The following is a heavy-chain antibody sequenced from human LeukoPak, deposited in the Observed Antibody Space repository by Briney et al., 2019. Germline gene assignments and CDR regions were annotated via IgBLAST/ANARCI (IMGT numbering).Heavy chain of an antibody. CDR1: VYTFINYY. Sequence: ASVKVSCKASVYTFINYYMHWVRQAPGQGLERVGIINPSGGSTTYAQTFQGRVTMTRDTSTSAVYMELSSLRSEDTAVYYCARDEQLVYPYKNDILTIPGYYFMDVWGKGTTVTVSS. CDR2: INPSGGST. V-gene: IGHV1-46*01. CDR3: ARDEQLVYPYKNDILTIPGYYFMDV. D-gene: IGHD3-9*01. J-gene: IGHJ6*03.